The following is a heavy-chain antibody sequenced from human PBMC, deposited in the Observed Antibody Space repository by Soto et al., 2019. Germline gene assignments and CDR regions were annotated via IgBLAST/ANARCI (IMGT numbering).Heavy chain of an antibody. V-gene: IGHV4-39*01. D-gene: IGHD3-22*01. CDR3: ARPKYYYDSTAYPFDF. CDR1: GGSITRSRYY. CDR2: INYSGNT. J-gene: IGHJ4*02. Sequence: PSETLSLTCIVSGGSITRSRYYWGWIRQPPGKGLEWIGSINYSGNTDYNPSLKSRVSISADTSKNQYSLKLSSVTAADTAVYYCARPKYYYDSTAYPFDFWGQGTLVTVS.